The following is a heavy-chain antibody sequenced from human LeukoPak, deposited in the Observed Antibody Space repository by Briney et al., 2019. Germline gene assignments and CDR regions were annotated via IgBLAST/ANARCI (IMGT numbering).Heavy chain of an antibody. CDR3: ARDGIVKEVAAVDYGMDV. D-gene: IGHD6-13*01. CDR2: ISSSSSYI. CDR1: GFTFSSYS. J-gene: IGHJ6*02. Sequence: GGSLRLSCAASGFTFSSYSMNWVRQAPGKGLEWVSSISSSSSYIYYADSVKGRFTISRDNAKNSLYLQMNSLRAEDTAVYYCARDGIVKEVAAVDYGMDVWGQGTTVTVSS. V-gene: IGHV3-21*01.